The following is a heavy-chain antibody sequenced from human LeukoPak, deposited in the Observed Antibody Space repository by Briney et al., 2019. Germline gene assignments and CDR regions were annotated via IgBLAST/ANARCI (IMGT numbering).Heavy chain of an antibody. CDR1: GFTFSMYW. CDR3: ARAFRRSSGRAIDY. CDR2: IKEDGSEK. V-gene: IGHV3-7*01. Sequence: GGSLRLSCAASGFTFSMYWMSWVRQAPGKGLEWVANIKEDGSEKYYVDSVKGRFTISRDNTENSLYLQMNSLRAEDTAVYYCARAFRRSSGRAIDYWGQGTLVTVSS. D-gene: IGHD6-6*01. J-gene: IGHJ4*02.